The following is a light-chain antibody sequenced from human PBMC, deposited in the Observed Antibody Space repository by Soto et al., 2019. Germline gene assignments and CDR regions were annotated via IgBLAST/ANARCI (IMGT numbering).Light chain of an antibody. J-gene: IGKJ1*01. Sequence: EIVLTQSPGTLSLSPGERATLSCRASQSVSRSYLAWYQQKPGRAPRLLIYGASSRATGIPDRFSGSGSGTDFTLTISRLEPEDFAVYYCQQYGSSPQWTFGQGTKVEIK. CDR1: QSVSRSY. CDR3: QQYGSSPQWT. V-gene: IGKV3-20*01. CDR2: GAS.